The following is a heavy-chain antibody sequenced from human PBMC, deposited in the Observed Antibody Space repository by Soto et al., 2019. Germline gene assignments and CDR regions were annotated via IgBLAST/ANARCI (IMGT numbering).Heavy chain of an antibody. Sequence: PGESLKISCKGSGYSFTSYWIGWVRQMPGKGLEWMGIIYPGDSDTRYSPSFQGQVTISADKSISTAYLQWSSLKASDTAMYYCARLEGIAAAVNGMDVWGQGTTVTVSS. CDR2: IYPGDSDT. CDR1: GYSFTSYW. CDR3: ARLEGIAAAVNGMDV. J-gene: IGHJ6*02. D-gene: IGHD6-13*01. V-gene: IGHV5-51*01.